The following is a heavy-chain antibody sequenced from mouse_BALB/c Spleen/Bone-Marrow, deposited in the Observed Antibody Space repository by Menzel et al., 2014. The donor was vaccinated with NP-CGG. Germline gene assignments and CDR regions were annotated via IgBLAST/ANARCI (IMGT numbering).Heavy chain of an antibody. CDR3: AREAGYYYAMDY. CDR1: GYSFTSYW. D-gene: IGHD2-2*01. V-gene: IGHV1S126*01. Sequence: VHLVESGPQLVRPGASVKISCKASGYSFTSYWMHWVKQRPGQGLEWIGMIDLSDSETRLNQKFKDKATLTVDKSSSTAYMQLSSPTSEDSAVYYCAREAGYYYAMDYWGQGTSVTVSS. J-gene: IGHJ4*01. CDR2: IDLSDSET.